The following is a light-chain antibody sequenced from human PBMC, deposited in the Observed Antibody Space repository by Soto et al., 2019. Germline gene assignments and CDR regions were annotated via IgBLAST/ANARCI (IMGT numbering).Light chain of an antibody. J-gene: IGLJ2*01. CDR2: DVS. V-gene: IGLV2-11*01. CDR3: GTWDSSLSAGV. Sequence: QSVLTQPRSVSGSPGQSVTISCTGTSSDVGGYNYVSWYQHHPGQAPKLMIYDVSKRPSGVPDRFSGSKSGNTASLTISGLQAEDEADYYCGTWDSSLSAGVFGGGTKLTVL. CDR1: SSDVGGYNY.